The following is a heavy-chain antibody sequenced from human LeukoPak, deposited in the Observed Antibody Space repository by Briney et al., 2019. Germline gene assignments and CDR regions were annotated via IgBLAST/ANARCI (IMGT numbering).Heavy chain of an antibody. CDR1: EFTSRSFA. V-gene: IGHV3-30*02. CDR2: IRYDGSNK. CDR3: AKDPDDYADSFDI. Sequence: GGPLSLSCPASEFTSRSFAMPWVRKPPARGLGWVAFIRYDGSNKYYADSVKGRFTISRDNSKNTLYLQMSGLRAEDTAVYYCAKDPDDYADSFDIWGQGTMVTVSS. J-gene: IGHJ3*02. D-gene: IGHD4-17*01.